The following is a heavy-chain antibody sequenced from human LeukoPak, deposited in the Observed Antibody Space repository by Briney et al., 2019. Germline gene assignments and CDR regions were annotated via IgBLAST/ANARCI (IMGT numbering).Heavy chain of an antibody. CDR3: AKPLADIGYCSGGSCYAFDY. Sequence: GGSLRLSCAASGFTFHDYAMSWVRHAPGEGLEWVSGISGSCGSTYYADSVKGRFTISRDNSKNTLYLQMNSLRAEDTAVYYCAKPLADIGYCSGGSCYAFDYWGQGTLVTVSS. J-gene: IGHJ4*02. CDR2: ISGSCGST. D-gene: IGHD2-15*01. CDR1: GFTFHDYA. V-gene: IGHV3-23*01.